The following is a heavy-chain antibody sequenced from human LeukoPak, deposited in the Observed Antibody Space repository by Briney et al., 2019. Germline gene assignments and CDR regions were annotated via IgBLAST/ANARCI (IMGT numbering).Heavy chain of an antibody. D-gene: IGHD2-2*01. Sequence: SETLSPTCTVSGGSISSSSYYWGWIRQPPGKGLEWIGSIYYSGSTYYNPSLKSRVTISVDTSKNQFSLKLSSVTAADTAVYYCARVPDVLSAFFDYWGQGTLVTVSS. CDR1: GGSISSSSYY. CDR2: IYYSGST. V-gene: IGHV4-39*07. J-gene: IGHJ4*02. CDR3: ARVPDVLSAFFDY.